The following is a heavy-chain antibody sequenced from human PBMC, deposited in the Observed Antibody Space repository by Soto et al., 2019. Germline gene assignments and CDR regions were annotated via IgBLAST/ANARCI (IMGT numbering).Heavy chain of an antibody. J-gene: IGHJ4*02. CDR3: ARLRWIVATIREVDY. CDR2: IYYSGST. CDR1: GASISSSSYY. V-gene: IGHV4-39*01. Sequence: ADTLSLTFTASGASISSSSYYWSWVRQPPGKGLEWIGSIYYSGSTYYNPSLKSRVTISVDTSKNQFSLKLSSVTAADTAVYYCARLRWIVATIREVDYWGQGTLVTVS. D-gene: IGHD5-12*01.